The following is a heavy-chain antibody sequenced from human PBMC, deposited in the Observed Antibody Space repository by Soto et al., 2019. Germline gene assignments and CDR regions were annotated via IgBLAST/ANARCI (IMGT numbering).Heavy chain of an antibody. CDR1: GDSISNINSY. J-gene: IGHJ6*02. D-gene: IGHD3-22*01. V-gene: IGHV4-30-4*01. CDR3: ARQAHSSLGYGMDV. CDR2: IYYSGGT. Sequence: SETLSLTCTVSGDSISNINSYWSWIRQPPGKGLEWIGYIYYSGGTYYNPSLKSRLTLSRDTSKNQFSLNLISVTGADTAVYWCARQAHSSLGYGMDVWGQGTAVTVSS.